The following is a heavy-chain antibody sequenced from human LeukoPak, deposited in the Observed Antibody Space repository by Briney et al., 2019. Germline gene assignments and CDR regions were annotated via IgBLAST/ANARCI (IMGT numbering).Heavy chain of an antibody. CDR3: VGYYDSSGMDLFSY. CDR2: VSGSGGST. V-gene: IGHV3-23*01. D-gene: IGHD3-22*01. CDR1: GFTFSSYA. Sequence: GGSLRLSCAASGFTFSSYAMTWVRQAPGKGLEWVSSVSGSGGSTYSADSVKGRFTISRDNSKNTLYLQMNSLRAEDTAVYYCVGYYDSSGMDLFSYWGQGTLVTVSS. J-gene: IGHJ4*02.